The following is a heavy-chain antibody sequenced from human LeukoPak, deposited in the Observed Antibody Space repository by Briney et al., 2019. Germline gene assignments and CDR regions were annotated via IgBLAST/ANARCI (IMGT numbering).Heavy chain of an antibody. J-gene: IGHJ5*02. D-gene: IGHD6-19*01. CDR2: IYTSGNT. CDR3: ATSAAVGGVKWFDP. V-gene: IGHV4-4*07. CDR1: GGSISSYY. Sequence: PSETLSLTCTVSGGSISSYYWSWIRQTAGKGLEWIGRIYTSGNTDYSPSLRGRVTISVDKSKNQPSLKLNSVTAADTAVYYCATSAAVGGVKWFDPWGQGTLVTVSS.